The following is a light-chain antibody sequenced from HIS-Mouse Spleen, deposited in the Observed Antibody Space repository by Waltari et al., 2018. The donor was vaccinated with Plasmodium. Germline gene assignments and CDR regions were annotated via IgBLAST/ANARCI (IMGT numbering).Light chain of an antibody. CDR1: QSVRSY. Sequence: EIVLPQSPATLSLSPGERATLSCRASQSVRSYLAWYQQKPGQAPRLLIYDAPNRATGIPARFSGSGSGTDFTLTISSLEPEDFAVYYCQQRSNWPPLTFGGGTKVEIK. J-gene: IGKJ4*01. V-gene: IGKV3-11*01. CDR2: DAP. CDR3: QQRSNWPPLT.